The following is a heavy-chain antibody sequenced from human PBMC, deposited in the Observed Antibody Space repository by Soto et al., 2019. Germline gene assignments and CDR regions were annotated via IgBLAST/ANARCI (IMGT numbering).Heavy chain of an antibody. CDR2: FDPEDGET. J-gene: IGHJ5*02. CDR3: ATRLLQYDYVWGSYRYNWFDP. CDR1: GYTLTELS. D-gene: IGHD3-16*02. V-gene: IGHV1-24*01. Sequence: ASVKVSCKVSGYTLTELSMHWVRQAPGKGLEWMGGFDPEDGETIYAQKFQGRVTMTEDTSTDTAYMELSSLRSEDTAVYYCATRLLQYDYVWGSYRYNWFDPWGQGTLVTVSS.